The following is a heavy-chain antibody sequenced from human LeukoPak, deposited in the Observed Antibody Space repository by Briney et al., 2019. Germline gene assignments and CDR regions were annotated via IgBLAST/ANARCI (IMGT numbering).Heavy chain of an antibody. CDR1: GYAFTGYY. CDR2: INPNSGGT. Sequence: ASVKVSCKASGYAFTGYYLHWVRQAPGQGLEWMGWINPNSGGTKYAQKFQGRVTMTRNTSINTAYMELGRLRSDDTAVYYCPRSSWFGEYEKVFDYWGQGTLVTVSS. V-gene: IGHV1-2*02. CDR3: PRSSWFGEYEKVFDY. D-gene: IGHD3-10*01. J-gene: IGHJ4*02.